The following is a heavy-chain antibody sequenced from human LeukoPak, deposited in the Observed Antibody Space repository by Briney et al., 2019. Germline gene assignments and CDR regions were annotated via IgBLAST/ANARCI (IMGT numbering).Heavy chain of an antibody. V-gene: IGHV4-39*01. CDR1: GGSMSSSSYY. D-gene: IGHD6-13*01. CDR2: IYYSGST. Sequence: SETLSLTCTVSGGSMSSSSYYWGWIRQPSGQGLEWIGSIYYSGSTYYNPSLKSRVTISVDTSKNQFSLKLSSVTAADTAVYYCARSNISSWYYAGHFDYWGQGTLVTVSS. CDR3: ARSNISSWYYAGHFDY. J-gene: IGHJ4*02.